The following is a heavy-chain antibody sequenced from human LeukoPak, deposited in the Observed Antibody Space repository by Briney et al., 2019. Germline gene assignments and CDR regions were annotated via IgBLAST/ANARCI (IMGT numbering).Heavy chain of an antibody. J-gene: IGHJ4*02. CDR3: ANPYYYDSSGSVKTDY. CDR1: GFTFSSYE. Sequence: GGSLRLSCAASGFTFSSYEMNWVRQAPGKGLEWVSAISGSDAGTYYADSVKGRFTISRDNSKNTLYLQMNSLRAEDTAVYYCANPYYYDSSGSVKTDYWGQGTLVTVSS. D-gene: IGHD3-22*01. V-gene: IGHV3-23*01. CDR2: ISGSDAGT.